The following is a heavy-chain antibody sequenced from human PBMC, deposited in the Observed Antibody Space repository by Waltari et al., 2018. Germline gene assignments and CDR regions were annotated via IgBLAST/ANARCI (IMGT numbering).Heavy chain of an antibody. CDR2: MKSKGSKYAT. CDR1: GFTFGGSA. J-gene: IGHJ6*02. Sequence: EVQLVESGGGLVQPGGSLKLSCAASGFTFGGSAMHWVLQAAGKGVEWVGRMKSKGSKYATAYAASVKGRFTVSRDDSKNTAYLQMDSLKTEDTAVYFCTRLSDPVSIGAMDVWGQGTTVIVSS. V-gene: IGHV3-73*01. D-gene: IGHD3-16*01. CDR3: TRLSDPVSIGAMDV.